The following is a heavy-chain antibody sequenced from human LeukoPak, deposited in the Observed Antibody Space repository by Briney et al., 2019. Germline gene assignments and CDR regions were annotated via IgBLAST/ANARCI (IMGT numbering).Heavy chain of an antibody. CDR1: GFTFSSYS. CDR3: ARAPDGSGWSSYYFDY. J-gene: IGHJ4*02. Sequence: PGGSLRLSCAASGFTFSSYSMNWVRQAPGKGLEWVSSISSSSSYIYYADSVKGRFTISRDNAKNSLYLQMNSLRAEDTAVYYCARAPDGSGWSSYYFDYWGQGTLVTVSS. V-gene: IGHV3-21*01. CDR2: ISSSSSYI. D-gene: IGHD6-19*01.